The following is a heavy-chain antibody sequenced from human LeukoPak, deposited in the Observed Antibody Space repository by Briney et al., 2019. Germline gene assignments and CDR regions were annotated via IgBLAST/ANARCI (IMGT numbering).Heavy chain of an antibody. D-gene: IGHD1-1*01. CDR1: GFTFSSYA. CDR2: VSATGGNT. Sequence: AGGSLRLSCAASGFTFSSYAMSWVRQTPGKRLEWVSAVSATGGNTFYADSVKGRFTVSRDNSKNTLYLQMDRLRAEDTAVYYCAKDLRGYNVNDGIDYWGQGTLVTVSS. J-gene: IGHJ4*02. V-gene: IGHV3-23*01. CDR3: AKDLRGYNVNDGIDY.